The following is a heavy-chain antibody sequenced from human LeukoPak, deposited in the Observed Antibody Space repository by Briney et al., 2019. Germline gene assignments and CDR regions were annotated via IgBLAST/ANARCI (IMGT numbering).Heavy chain of an antibody. CDR1: GGSISRSY. D-gene: IGHD3-22*01. Sequence: SSETLSLTCTVSGGSISRSYWSWIRQPAGKGLEWIGRVYSSGSTNYNPSLKSRVTMSVDTSKNQFSLKLNSVTAADTAVYYCARDARYCDSTGYSSSYFDPWGQGTLVTVSS. V-gene: IGHV4-4*07. J-gene: IGHJ5*02. CDR3: ARDARYCDSTGYSSSYFDP. CDR2: VYSSGST.